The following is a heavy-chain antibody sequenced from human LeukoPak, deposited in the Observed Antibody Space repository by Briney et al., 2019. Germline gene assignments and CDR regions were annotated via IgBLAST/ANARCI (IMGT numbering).Heavy chain of an antibody. D-gene: IGHD2-2*01. CDR1: GYTFTSYG. CDR3: ALVVPAADNFDY. CDR2: ISAYNGNT. Sequence: ASVKVSCKASGYTFTSYGISWVRQAPGQGLEWKGWISAYNGNTNYAQKLQGRVTMTTDTSTSTAYMELRSLRSDDTAVYYCALVVPAADNFDYWGQGTLVTVSS. J-gene: IGHJ4*02. V-gene: IGHV1-18*01.